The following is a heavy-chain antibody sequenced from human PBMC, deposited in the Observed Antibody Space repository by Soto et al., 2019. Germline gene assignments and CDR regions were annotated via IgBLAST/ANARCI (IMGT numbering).Heavy chain of an antibody. CDR1: GFTFSSYG. CDR3: ARVDWFDP. CDR2: IWYDGSNK. V-gene: IGHV3-33*01. J-gene: IGHJ5*02. Sequence: HPXVSLRLSCAASGFTFSSYGMHWVRQAPGMGLEWVAVIWYDGSNKYYADSVKGRLTISRDNSKNTLYLQMNSLRAEDTAVYYCARVDWFDPWGQGTLVTVSS.